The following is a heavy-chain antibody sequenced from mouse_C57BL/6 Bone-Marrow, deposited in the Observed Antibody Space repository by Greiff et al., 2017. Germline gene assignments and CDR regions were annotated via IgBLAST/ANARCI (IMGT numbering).Heavy chain of an antibody. D-gene: IGHD2-5*01. CDR3: ALRVTTEAWFAY. Sequence: VQLQQSGPGLVKPSQSLSLTCSVTGYSITSGYYWNWIRQFPGNKLEWMVYISYDGSNNYNPSLKNRISITRDTSKNQFFLKLNSVTTEGTATFYFALRVTTEAWFAYWGQGTLVTVSA. V-gene: IGHV3-6*01. J-gene: IGHJ3*01. CDR2: ISYDGSN. CDR1: GYSITSGYY.